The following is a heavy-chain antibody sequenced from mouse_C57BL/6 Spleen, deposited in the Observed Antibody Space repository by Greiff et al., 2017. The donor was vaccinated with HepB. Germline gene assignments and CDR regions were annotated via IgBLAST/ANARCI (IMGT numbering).Heavy chain of an antibody. CDR3: TGLYWFAY. CDR1: GFTFSNYW. Sequence: EVQRVESGGGLVQPGGSMKLSCVASGFTFSNYWMNWVRQSPEKGLEWVAQIRLKSDNYATHYAESVKGRFTISRDDSKSSVYLQMNNLRAEDTGIYYCTGLYWFAYWGQGTLVTVSA. J-gene: IGHJ3*01. CDR2: IRLKSDNYAT. V-gene: IGHV6-3*01.